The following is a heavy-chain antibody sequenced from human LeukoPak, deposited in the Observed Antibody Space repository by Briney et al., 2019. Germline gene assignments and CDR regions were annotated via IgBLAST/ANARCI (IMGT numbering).Heavy chain of an antibody. Sequence: HPGGSLRLSCAASGFTFFSYDMYWVRQAPGKGLEWVSYISSSATTKYYADSVKGRFTISRDNAKSSLYLRMNSLRADDTAVYYCAKALPSSWYFFDYWGQGTLVTVSS. CDR1: GFTFFSYD. CDR2: ISSSATTK. J-gene: IGHJ4*02. V-gene: IGHV3-48*03. D-gene: IGHD6-13*01. CDR3: AKALPSSWYFFDY.